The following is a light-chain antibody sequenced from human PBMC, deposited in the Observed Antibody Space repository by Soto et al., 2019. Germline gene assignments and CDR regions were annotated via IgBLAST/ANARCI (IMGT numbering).Light chain of an antibody. Sequence: EIVMTQSPATLSVSPGERATLSCRASQSVSSNLARYQQKPGQAPRLLIYGASTRATGIPARFSGSGSGTEFTLTISSLQSEDFAVYYCQQYNNWPPVTFGQGTKVDIK. J-gene: IGKJ1*01. CDR3: QQYNNWPPVT. V-gene: IGKV3-15*01. CDR2: GAS. CDR1: QSVSSN.